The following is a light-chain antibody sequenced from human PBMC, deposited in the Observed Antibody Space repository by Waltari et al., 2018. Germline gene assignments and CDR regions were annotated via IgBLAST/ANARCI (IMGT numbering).Light chain of an antibody. Sequence: QSALTQPASVYGSPGKSITIPWTGTNSDVGGNYYVSRYQQHPGKAPKLMIYDVSNRPSGVSNRFSGSKSGNTASLTISGLQAEDEAHYYCSSYISSDTLELFGGGTSLTV. J-gene: IGLJ2*01. CDR3: SSYISSDTLEL. CDR1: NSDVGGNYY. CDR2: DVS. V-gene: IGLV2-14*03.